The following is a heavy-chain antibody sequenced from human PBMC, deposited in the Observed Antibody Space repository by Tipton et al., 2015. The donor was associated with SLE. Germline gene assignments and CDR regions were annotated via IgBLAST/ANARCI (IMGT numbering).Heavy chain of an antibody. CDR3: VGAGESAARARWFDP. CDR2: IRYEGSNE. D-gene: IGHD6-6*01. CDR1: GFTFGLFG. J-gene: IGHJ5*02. Sequence: SLRLSCAASGFTFGLFGMHWVRQAPGKVLEWVAFIRYEGSNEYYADSVKGRFTISRDNSRNTLSLQMNNLRVEDAAMYSCVGAGESAARARWFDPWGQGTLVTVSS. V-gene: IGHV3-30*02.